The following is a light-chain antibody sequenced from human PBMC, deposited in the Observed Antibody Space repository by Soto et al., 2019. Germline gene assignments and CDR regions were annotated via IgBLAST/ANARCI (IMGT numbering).Light chain of an antibody. CDR2: GAT. CDR3: QQYGRSPAT. V-gene: IGKV3-20*01. J-gene: IGKJ2*01. CDR1: QPVTSDY. Sequence: PEERATLSCRASQPVTSDYLAWYQQKLGQAPRLLIYGATNRATGIPDRFIGSGSGTDFSLTITRLEPEDFAIYHCQQYGRSPATFGQGTKLEMK.